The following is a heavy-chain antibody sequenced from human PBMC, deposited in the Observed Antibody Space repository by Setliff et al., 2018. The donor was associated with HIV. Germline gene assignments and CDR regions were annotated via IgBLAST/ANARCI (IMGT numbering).Heavy chain of an antibody. J-gene: IGHJ4*02. CDR3: ARDLIWGFDY. Sequence: LRLSCTASGFTFDDYAMHWVRQAPGKGLEWVSGISWNSGSGVDYADSVKGRFTVSRDNARSSLYLQLNSLRSEDTAVYYCARDLIWGFDYWGQGTPVTVSS. D-gene: IGHD3-16*01. CDR2: ISWNSGSGV. V-gene: IGHV3-9*01. CDR1: GFTFDDYA.